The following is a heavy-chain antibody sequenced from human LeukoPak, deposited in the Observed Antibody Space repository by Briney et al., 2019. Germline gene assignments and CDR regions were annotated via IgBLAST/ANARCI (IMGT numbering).Heavy chain of an antibody. CDR3: AREPQGGSDAFDI. Sequence: RPGGSLRLSCAASGFTFSDFSINWVRQAPGKGLEWVSSISSSSSYIYYADSVKGRFTISRDNAKNSLYLQMNSLRAEDTAVYYCAREPQGGSDAFDIWGQGTMVTVSS. CDR1: GFTFSDFS. V-gene: IGHV3-21*01. CDR2: ISSSSSYI. J-gene: IGHJ3*02.